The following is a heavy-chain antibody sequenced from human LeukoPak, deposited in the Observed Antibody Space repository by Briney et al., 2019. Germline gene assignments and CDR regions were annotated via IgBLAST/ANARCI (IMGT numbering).Heavy chain of an antibody. J-gene: IGHJ4*02. CDR2: IKQDGSEK. CDR1: GFTFSSYW. V-gene: IGHV3-7*01. CDR3: AREGYYGDYAF. D-gene: IGHD4-17*01. Sequence: GGSLRLSCAASGFTFSSYWMSWVRQAPGKGPEWVANIKQDGSEKYYVDSVKGRFTISRDNAKNSLYLQMNSLRAEDTAVYYCAREGYYGDYAFWGQGTLVTVSS.